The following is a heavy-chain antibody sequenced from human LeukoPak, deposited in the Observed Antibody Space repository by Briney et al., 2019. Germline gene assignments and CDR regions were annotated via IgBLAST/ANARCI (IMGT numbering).Heavy chain of an antibody. Sequence: GGSLRLSCAASGFTFSSYSMNWVRQAPGKGLEWVSYISSSSSTIYYADSVKGRFTISRDNAKNSLYLQMNSLRAEDTAVYYCARDMGVPYYYDSSGYPHGDAFDIWGQGTMVTVSS. J-gene: IGHJ3*02. CDR3: ARDMGVPYYYDSSGYPHGDAFDI. V-gene: IGHV3-48*01. CDR2: ISSSSSTI. CDR1: GFTFSSYS. D-gene: IGHD3-22*01.